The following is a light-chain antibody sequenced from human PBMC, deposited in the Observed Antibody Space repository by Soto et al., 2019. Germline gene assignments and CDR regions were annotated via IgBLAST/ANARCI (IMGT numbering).Light chain of an antibody. Sequence: QSALTQPASVSGSPGQSITISCTGTSSDVGGYNFVSWYQQHPGKAPKLIIYEVTNRPSGVSNRFSGSKSANTASLTISGLQAEDEADYYCSSYTSSHTRVFGTWTKVTVL. CDR3: SSYTSSHTRV. J-gene: IGLJ1*01. CDR2: EVT. V-gene: IGLV2-14*01. CDR1: SSDVGGYNF.